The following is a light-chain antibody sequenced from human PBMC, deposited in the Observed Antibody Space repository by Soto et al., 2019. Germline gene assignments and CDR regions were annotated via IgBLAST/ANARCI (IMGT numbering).Light chain of an antibody. V-gene: IGKV1-5*01. Sequence: DIQMTQSPSTLSASVGDRVTITCRASQSISGWLAWYQQKPGKAPNLLIYDVSSLESGVPSRFSGSESGTEFTLTISSLQPDDFATYYCQQYNSYWTFGQGTKVDIK. CDR1: QSISGW. CDR2: DVS. J-gene: IGKJ1*01. CDR3: QQYNSYWT.